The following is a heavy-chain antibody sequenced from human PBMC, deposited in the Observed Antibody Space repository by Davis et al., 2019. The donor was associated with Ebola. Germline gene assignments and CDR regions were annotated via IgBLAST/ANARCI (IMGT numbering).Heavy chain of an antibody. V-gene: IGHV1-2*06. D-gene: IGHD3-10*01. Sequence: AASVKVSCKASGYTFTGYYMHWVRQAPGQGLEWMGRINPNSGGTNYAQKFQGRVTMTTDTSTNTAFMELRSLRSDDTAVYYCARNFLLWYMDVWGKGTTVTVSS. CDR3: ARNFLLWYMDV. J-gene: IGHJ6*04. CDR2: INPNSGGT. CDR1: GYTFTGYY.